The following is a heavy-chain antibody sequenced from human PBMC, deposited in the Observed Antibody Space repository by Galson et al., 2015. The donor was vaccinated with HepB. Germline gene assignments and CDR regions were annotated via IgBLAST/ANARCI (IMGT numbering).Heavy chain of an antibody. CDR3: ARDRRCSSTSRYGAHILDY. CDR2: INAGNGNT. CDR1: GYTFTSYY. Sequence: SVKVSCKASGYTFTSYYMFWVRQAPGQGLEWMGWINAGNGNTKYSQKFQGRVTITRDTSASTAYMELSSLRSEDTAVYYCARDRRCSSTSRYGAHILDYWGQGTLVTVSS. J-gene: IGHJ4*02. D-gene: IGHD2-2*01. V-gene: IGHV1-3*01.